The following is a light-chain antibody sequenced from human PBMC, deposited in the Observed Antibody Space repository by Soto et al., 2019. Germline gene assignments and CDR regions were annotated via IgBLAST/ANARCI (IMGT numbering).Light chain of an antibody. CDR1: SNDVGYYNY. CDR2: EVT. V-gene: IGLV2-14*01. Sequence: QSVLSQPASVSGSPGQSITISCTGTSNDVGYYNYVSWYQQHPGQAPKLMISEVTTRPSGGSDRFSGAKSGNTPSLTISRLKAEDEAHYYCISYTTAYTKVFGGGTKVTV. J-gene: IGLJ3*02. CDR3: ISYTTAYTKV.